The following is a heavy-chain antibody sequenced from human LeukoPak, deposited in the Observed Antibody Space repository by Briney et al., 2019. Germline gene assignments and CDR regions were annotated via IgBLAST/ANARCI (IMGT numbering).Heavy chain of an antibody. J-gene: IGHJ4*02. V-gene: IGHV4-4*02. CDR1: GGSISSSNW. CDR2: VNLQGST. Sequence: SETLSLTCAVSGGSISSSNWWSWVRQPPGKGLEWIGEVNLQGSTNYNPSLMGRVAISVDNSENHISLQLTSVTAADTAVYYCAREGGPYRPLDYSGQGTLVTVSS. CDR3: AREGGPYRPLDY.